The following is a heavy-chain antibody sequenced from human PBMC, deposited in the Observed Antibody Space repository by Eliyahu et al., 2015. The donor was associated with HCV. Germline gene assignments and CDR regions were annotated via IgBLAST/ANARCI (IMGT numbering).Heavy chain of an antibody. CDR3: ASGGGGIAVTGTGGWFDP. CDR2: IHYSGST. CDR1: GGSIPTYY. J-gene: IGHJ5*02. V-gene: IGHV4-59*01. D-gene: IGHD6-19*01. Sequence: QVQLQESGPGLVXPSXTLSLTCTVSGGSIPTYYWSWIRQPPGKGLEWIGYIHYSGSTNYNPSLKSRVTISIDTSKNQFSLKLTSVTAADTAMYYCASGGGGIAVTGTGGWFDPWGQGTLVTVSS.